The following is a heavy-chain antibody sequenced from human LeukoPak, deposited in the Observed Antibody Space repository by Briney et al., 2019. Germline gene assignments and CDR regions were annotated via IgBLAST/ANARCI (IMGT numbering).Heavy chain of an antibody. D-gene: IGHD1-7*01. Sequence: ASVKVSXKASGYTFTSYGISWVRQAPGQGLEWMGWISAYNGNTNYAQKLQGRVTMTTDTSTSTAYMELRSLRPDDTAVYYCARDRIFITGTTEPWFYWGQGTLVTVSS. J-gene: IGHJ4*02. CDR1: GYTFTSYG. V-gene: IGHV1-18*01. CDR2: ISAYNGNT. CDR3: ARDRIFITGTTEPWFY.